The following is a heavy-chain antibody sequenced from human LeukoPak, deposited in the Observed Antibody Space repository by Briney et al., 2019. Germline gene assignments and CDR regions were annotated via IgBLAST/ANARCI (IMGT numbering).Heavy chain of an antibody. Sequence: SETLSLTCTVFGGSISSYYWSWIRQPAGKGLEWIGRIYTSGSTNYNPSLKSRVTMSVDTSKNQFSLKLSSVTAADTAVYYCAGDSHGYNWFDPWGHGTLVTVSS. CDR1: GGSISSYY. J-gene: IGHJ5*02. CDR2: IYTSGST. V-gene: IGHV4-4*07. CDR3: AGDSHGYNWFDP. D-gene: IGHD5-24*01.